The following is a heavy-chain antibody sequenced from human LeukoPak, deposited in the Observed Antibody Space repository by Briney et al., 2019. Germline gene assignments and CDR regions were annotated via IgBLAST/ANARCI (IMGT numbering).Heavy chain of an antibody. CDR2: TYYRSKWYN. D-gene: IGHD3-22*01. J-gene: IGHJ5*02. Sequence: SQTLSLTCAISGDSVSSNSAAWNWIRQSPSRGLEWLGRTYYRSKWYNDYAVSVKSRITINPDTSKNQFSLQLNSVTPEDTAVYYCARGRTYDYDRMSIGCDPWGQGTLVTVSS. V-gene: IGHV6-1*01. CDR3: ARGRTYDYDRMSIGCDP. CDR1: GDSVSSNSAA.